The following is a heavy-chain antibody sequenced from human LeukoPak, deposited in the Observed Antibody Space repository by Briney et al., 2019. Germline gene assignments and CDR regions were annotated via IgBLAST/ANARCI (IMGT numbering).Heavy chain of an antibody. Sequence: ASVKVSCKASGYTFTSYGISWVRQAPGQGREWMGWISAYNGNTNYAQKLQGRVTMTTDTSTSTAYMELRSLRSDDTAVYYCARGYYDSSGYYVRDFDYWGQGTLVTVSS. CDR2: ISAYNGNT. CDR3: ARGYYDSSGYYVRDFDY. V-gene: IGHV1-18*01. J-gene: IGHJ4*02. CDR1: GYTFTSYG. D-gene: IGHD3-22*01.